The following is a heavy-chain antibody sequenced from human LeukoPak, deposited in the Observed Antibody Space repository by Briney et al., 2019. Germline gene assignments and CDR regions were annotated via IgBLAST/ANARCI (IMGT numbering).Heavy chain of an antibody. Sequence: ASVKVSCKASGYTFTDYYIHWVRQAPGQGLEYMGWISPNSGGTNYAQMFQGRVTMTSDTSINTAFMELRSLRSDDTAVFYCARDYTGGYPDYWAREPWSPSPQ. CDR3: ARDYTGGYPDY. J-gene: IGHJ4*02. CDR1: GYTFTDYY. CDR2: ISPNSGGT. D-gene: IGHD7-27*01. V-gene: IGHV1-2*02.